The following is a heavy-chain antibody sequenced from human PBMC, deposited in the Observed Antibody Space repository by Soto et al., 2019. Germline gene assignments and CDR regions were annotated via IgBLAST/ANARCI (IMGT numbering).Heavy chain of an antibody. CDR3: ARGDTSGWSRGGFDY. D-gene: IGHD6-19*01. CDR1: GDSIGSGGHY. CDR2: IYYSGTT. V-gene: IGHV4-30-4*08. J-gene: IGHJ4*02. Sequence: SETLSLTXTVSGDSIGSGGHYWSWIRQAPGKGLEWIGHIYYSGTTFHNPSLKSRITINPDTSKNQFSLQLHSVTPEDTAVYYCARGDTSGWSRGGFDYWGQGTLVTVSS.